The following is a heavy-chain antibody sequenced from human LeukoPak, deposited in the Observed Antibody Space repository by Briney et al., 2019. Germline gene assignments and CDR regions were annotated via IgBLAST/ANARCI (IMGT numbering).Heavy chain of an antibody. V-gene: IGHV4-34*01. D-gene: IGHD2-2*01. CDR1: GGSFSGYY. Sequence: SETLSLTCAVYGGSFSGYYWSGIRQPPGKGLEWIGEINHSGSTNYNPSLKSLVTISLETSKNQFSLKMSAVTHADPAVYYCARGKGSTTSYKWFDPWGQGTLVTVSS. CDR3: ARGKGSTTSYKWFDP. CDR2: INHSGST. J-gene: IGHJ5*02.